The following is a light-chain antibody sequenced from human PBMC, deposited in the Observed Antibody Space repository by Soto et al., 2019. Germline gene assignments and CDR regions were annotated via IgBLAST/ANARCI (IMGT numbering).Light chain of an antibody. CDR1: SGHSNSI. CDR2: LDGTGSY. J-gene: IGLJ3*02. Sequence: QAVVTQSSSASASLGSSVKLTCTLSSGHSNSIIAWHQQQPGKAPRFLMRLDGTGSYNKGSGVPDRFSGSSSGADRYLTISNLQLEDEADYYCETWDISTRVFGGGTKVTVL. V-gene: IGLV4-60*02. CDR3: ETWDISTRV.